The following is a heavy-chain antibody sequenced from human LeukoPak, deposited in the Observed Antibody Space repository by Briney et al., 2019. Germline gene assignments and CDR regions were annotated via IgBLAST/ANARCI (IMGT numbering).Heavy chain of an antibody. CDR3: AAGRLTYYAMDV. CDR1: GDSVSRNSAA. CDR2: TFYRSKFYN. Sequence: SQTLALTCAISGDSVSRNSAAWNWIRQSPSRGLEWLGRTFYRSKFYNEYAVSVMSRITISADTSKNQFSLQLNSVTPEDTGVYYCAAGRLTYYAMDVWGQGTTVTVSS. V-gene: IGHV6-1*01. J-gene: IGHJ6*02. D-gene: IGHD4/OR15-4a*01.